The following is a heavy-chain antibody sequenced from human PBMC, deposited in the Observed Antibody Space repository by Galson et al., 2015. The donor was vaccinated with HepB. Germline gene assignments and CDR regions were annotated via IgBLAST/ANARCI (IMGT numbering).Heavy chain of an antibody. D-gene: IGHD4-11*01. J-gene: IGHJ4*02. CDR2: ISGSGGST. V-gene: IGHV3-23*01. Sequence: SLRLSCAASGFTFTSYAMSWVRQAPGKGLEWVSAISGSGGSTYYADTVQGRFTISRDNSKNTLYLQMKSLRAEDTAVYYCARLLQPKPPHVSYFDYWGQGTLVTVSS. CDR1: GFTFTSYA. CDR3: ARLLQPKPPHVSYFDY.